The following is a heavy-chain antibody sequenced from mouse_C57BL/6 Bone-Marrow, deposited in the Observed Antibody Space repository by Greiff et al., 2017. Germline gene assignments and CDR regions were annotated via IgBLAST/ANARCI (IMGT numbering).Heavy chain of an antibody. CDR1: GYTFTSYW. D-gene: IGHD1-1*02. CDR3: ARSHYVFDY. J-gene: IGHJ2*01. CDR2: IDPSDSYT. V-gene: IGHV1-69*01. Sequence: QVQLQQPGAELVMPGASVKLSCKASGYTFTSYWMHWVKQRPGQGLEWIGEIDPSDSYTNYNQKFKGKSTLTVDKSSSTAYMQLSSLTSEDSAVYYCARSHYVFDYWGQGTTLTVSS.